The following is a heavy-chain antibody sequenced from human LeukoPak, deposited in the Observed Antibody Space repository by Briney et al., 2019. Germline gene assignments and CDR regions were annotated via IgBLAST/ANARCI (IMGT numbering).Heavy chain of an antibody. CDR1: GYSISSGYY. CDR3: ARLGVDYSAYYPSTLRACDI. Sequence: PSETLSLTCTVSGYSISSGYYWGWIRQPPGKGLEWIGSIYHSGNTYYNPSLKSRVTISVDTSKNQFSLKLSSVTAADTAVYYCARLGVDYSAYYPSTLRACDIWGQGTMVTVSS. CDR2: IYHSGNT. J-gene: IGHJ3*02. V-gene: IGHV4-38-2*02. D-gene: IGHD3-22*01.